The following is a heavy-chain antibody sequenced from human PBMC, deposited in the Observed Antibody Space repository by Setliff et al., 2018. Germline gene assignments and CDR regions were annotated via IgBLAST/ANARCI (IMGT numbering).Heavy chain of an antibody. CDR1: GFTFSSYW. Sequence: GGSLRLSCAASGFTFSSYWMTWVRQAPGKGLEWVANIQEDGGQENYVDSVKGRFTISRDNTENSVFLQMNRLRREDTAVYFCAMEAGFWAHYEYYMDVWGKGTTVTVSS. CDR3: AMEAGFWAHYEYYMDV. CDR2: IQEDGGQE. J-gene: IGHJ6*03. V-gene: IGHV3-7*04. D-gene: IGHD3-22*01.